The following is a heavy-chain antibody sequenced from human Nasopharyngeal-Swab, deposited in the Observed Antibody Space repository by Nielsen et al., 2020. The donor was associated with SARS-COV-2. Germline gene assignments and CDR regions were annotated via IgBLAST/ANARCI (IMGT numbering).Heavy chain of an antibody. D-gene: IGHD3-22*01. CDR2: IKSDGSTT. CDR1: GFTFSSYW. CDR3: ARIAIGMIVVASYYGMDV. V-gene: IGHV3-74*01. Sequence: GGSLRLSCAASGFTFSSYWMHWVRQAPGKGLVWVSRIKSDGSTTNYADSVKGRFTISRDNAKNTLYLQMHSLRAEDTAVYYCARIAIGMIVVASYYGMDVWGQGTTVTVSS. J-gene: IGHJ6*02.